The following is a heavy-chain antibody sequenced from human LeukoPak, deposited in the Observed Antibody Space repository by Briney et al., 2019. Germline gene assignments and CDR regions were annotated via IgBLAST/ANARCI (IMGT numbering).Heavy chain of an antibody. V-gene: IGHV1-2*02. J-gene: IGHJ3*02. D-gene: IGHD6-19*01. CDR1: GYIFTDYH. CDR3: ARDLRLAVSGTSGFDI. Sequence: GASVKVSCKASGYIFTDYHMHWVRQAPGQGLEWMGWMNPNSGVTNYAQKFQVRVTMTGDTSISTAYMELSRLRSDDTAVYYCARDLRLAVSGTSGFDIWGQGTVVTVSS. CDR2: MNPNSGVT.